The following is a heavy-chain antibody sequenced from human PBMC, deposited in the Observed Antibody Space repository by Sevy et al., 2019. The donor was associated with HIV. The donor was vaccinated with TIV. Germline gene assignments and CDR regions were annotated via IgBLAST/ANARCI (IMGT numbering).Heavy chain of an antibody. CDR1: GGSFSGYF. D-gene: IGHD2-2*01. V-gene: IGHV4-34*01. CDR3: ARGRQAYVVVVPSTVPFDY. Sequence: SETLSLTCAVYGGSFSGYFWNWIRQSPWKGLEWIGEINHTGTLKYNPSLKSRVTISVDASKNQLSLHLSSVTAADTAIYYCARGRQAYVVVVPSTVPFDYWGQGTLVTVSS. J-gene: IGHJ4*02. CDR2: INHTGTL.